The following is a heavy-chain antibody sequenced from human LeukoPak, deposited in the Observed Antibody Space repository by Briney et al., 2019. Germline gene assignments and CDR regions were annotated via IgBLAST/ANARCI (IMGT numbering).Heavy chain of an antibody. CDR3: ARVPRSYYYYYYMDV. CDR1: GGSISSGDYY. V-gene: IGHV4-61*08. J-gene: IGHJ6*03. Sequence: SQTLSLTCTVSGGSISSGDYYWSWIRQPPRKGLEWLGYIYYSGSSNYNPSLKSRVTMSADTSKNQFSLKLSSVTAADTAVYYCARVPRSYYYYYYMDVWGKGTTVTVSS. CDR2: IYYSGSS.